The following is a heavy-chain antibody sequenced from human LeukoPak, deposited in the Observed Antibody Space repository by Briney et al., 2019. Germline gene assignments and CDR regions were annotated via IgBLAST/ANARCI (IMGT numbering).Heavy chain of an antibody. J-gene: IGHJ6*03. CDR3: AREAGYCSSTSCSYYYYMDV. CDR1: GFTFSDYY. CDR2: ISSSGSTI. Sequence: GGSLRLSCAASGFTFSDYYMTWIRQAPGRGLEWVSYISSSGSTICYADSAKGRFTISRDSAKNSLFLQMNSLRAEDTAVYYCAREAGYCSSTSCSYYYYMDVWGKGTTVTVSS. V-gene: IGHV3-11*04. D-gene: IGHD2-2*03.